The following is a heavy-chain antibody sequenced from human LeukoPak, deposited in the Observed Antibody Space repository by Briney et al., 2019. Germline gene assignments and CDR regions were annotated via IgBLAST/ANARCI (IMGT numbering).Heavy chain of an antibody. D-gene: IGHD2-2*01. Sequence: SETLSLTCTVSGSISGYYWSWIRQPPGKGLGWIGYIYNSGSADYNTSLERRVTISVDTSKNHFSLCLCSVTAADTAVYYGVRHKCTSTSCLTKNAFEIWGQGTMVTVSS. V-gene: IGHV4-59*08. CDR2: IYNSGSA. CDR1: GSISGYY. CDR3: VRHKCTSTSCLTKNAFEI. J-gene: IGHJ3*02.